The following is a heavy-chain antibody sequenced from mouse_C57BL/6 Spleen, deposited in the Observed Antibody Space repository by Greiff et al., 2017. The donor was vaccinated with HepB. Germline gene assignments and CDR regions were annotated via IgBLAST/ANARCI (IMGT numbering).Heavy chain of an antibody. V-gene: IGHV1-76*01. CDR3: ARRGLITTVEFAY. D-gene: IGHD1-1*01. J-gene: IGHJ3*01. CDR1: GYTFTDYY. CDR2: IYPGSGNT. Sequence: QVQLKESGAELVRPGASVKLSCKASGYTFTDYYINWVKQRPGQGLEWIARIYPGSGNTYYNEKFKGKATLTAEKSSSTAYMQLSSLTSEDSAVYFCARRGLITTVEFAYWGQGTLVTVSA.